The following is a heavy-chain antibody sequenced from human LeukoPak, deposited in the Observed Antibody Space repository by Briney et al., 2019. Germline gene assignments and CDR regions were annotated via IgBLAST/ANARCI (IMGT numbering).Heavy chain of an antibody. V-gene: IGHV3-11*04. CDR2: ISSGSSTI. Sequence: PGQSLRLSCAASGFSFSDDYMSWIRQAPGKRPEWISYISSGSSTIYYADSVKGRFTISRDNAKNSLYLQMNSLRAEDTAVYYCARESYGSGSAGDYWGQGTLVTVSS. J-gene: IGHJ4*02. D-gene: IGHD3-10*01. CDR1: GFSFSDDY. CDR3: ARESYGSGSAGDY.